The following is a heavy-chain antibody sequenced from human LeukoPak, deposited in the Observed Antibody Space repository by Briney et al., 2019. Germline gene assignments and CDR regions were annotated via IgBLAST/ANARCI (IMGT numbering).Heavy chain of an antibody. D-gene: IGHD3-9*01. CDR2: VHSSGST. CDR1: GGSFSGYY. Sequence: PSETLSLTCAVYGGSFSGYYWSWIRQPPGKGLEWIGYVHSSGSTKYNPSLKSRLIISVDMSKNQFSLKLRSVSVADTAVYYCARLAPGNYDILTGDPKVVFDYWAREPWSPSPQ. J-gene: IGHJ4*02. CDR3: ARLAPGNYDILTGDPKVVFDY. V-gene: IGHV4-59*01.